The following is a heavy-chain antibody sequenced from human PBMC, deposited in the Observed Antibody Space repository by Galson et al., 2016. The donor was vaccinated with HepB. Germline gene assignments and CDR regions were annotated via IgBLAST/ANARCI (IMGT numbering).Heavy chain of an antibody. Sequence: TLSLTCGVSGGSINSTSYSWSWIRQPPGKGLEWIGYIYHSGSTYYNPSLKSRVTIPVDRSKNQFYLKLNSVTAADTAVYYCARVSMVRQNDAFDIWGQGTMVTVSS. D-gene: IGHD3-10*01. CDR1: GGSINSTSYS. J-gene: IGHJ3*02. V-gene: IGHV4-30-2*01. CDR2: IYHSGST. CDR3: ARVSMVRQNDAFDI.